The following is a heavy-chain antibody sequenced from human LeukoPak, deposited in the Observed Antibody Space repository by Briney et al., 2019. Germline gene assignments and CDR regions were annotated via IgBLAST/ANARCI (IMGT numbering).Heavy chain of an antibody. D-gene: IGHD3-10*01. CDR1: GFTFSRYD. CDR2: VRGSGITT. Sequence: GGSLRLSCAASGFTFSRYDMSWVRQAPGKGLEWVSDVRGSGITTYYADSVKGRFTISRDNSKNTLHLQMNSLRAEDTAVYYCAKDSRLVRGVIIGGTDYWGQGTLVTVSS. CDR3: AKDSRLVRGVIIGGTDY. V-gene: IGHV3-23*01. J-gene: IGHJ4*02.